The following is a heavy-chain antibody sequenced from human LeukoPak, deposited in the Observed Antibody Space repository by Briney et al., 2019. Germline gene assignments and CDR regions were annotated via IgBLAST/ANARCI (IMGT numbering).Heavy chain of an antibody. J-gene: IGHJ4*02. CDR3: AKDVLWFGEPDIDY. CDR2: ISGSGGST. V-gene: IGHV3-23*01. D-gene: IGHD3-10*01. CDR1: GFSFSNSW. Sequence: GGSLRLSCAASGFSFSNSWMTWVRQAPGKGLEWVSAISGSGGSTYYADSVKGRFTISRDNSKNTLYLQMNSLRAEDTAVYYCAKDVLWFGEPDIDYWGQGTLVTVSS.